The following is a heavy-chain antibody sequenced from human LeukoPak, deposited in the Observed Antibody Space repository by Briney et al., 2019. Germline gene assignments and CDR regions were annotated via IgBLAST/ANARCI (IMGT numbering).Heavy chain of an antibody. Sequence: ASVKVSCKASGYTFTSYGISWVRQAPGQGPEWMGWISAYNGNTNYAQKLQGRVTMTTDTSTSTAYMELRSLRSDDTAVYYCARNWSSIAARPLDYWGQGTLVTVSS. J-gene: IGHJ4*02. CDR2: ISAYNGNT. V-gene: IGHV1-18*01. CDR3: ARNWSSIAARPLDY. CDR1: GYTFTSYG. D-gene: IGHD6-6*01.